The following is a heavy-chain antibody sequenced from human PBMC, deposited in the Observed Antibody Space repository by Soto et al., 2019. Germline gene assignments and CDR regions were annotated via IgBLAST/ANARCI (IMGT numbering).Heavy chain of an antibody. J-gene: IGHJ6*02. CDR1: RFTFGSYL. CDR2: INVDGTET. CDR3: ARDKEVILTNYGMVV. Sequence: GGSLRLSCTAPRFTFGSYLMHWVRQAPGKGLVWVSDINVDGTETWYADSVKGRFTISRDNDKKTLYLHMTGLRVDDTGVYYCARDKEVILTNYGMVVGGQGTPVTV. V-gene: IGHV3-74*01.